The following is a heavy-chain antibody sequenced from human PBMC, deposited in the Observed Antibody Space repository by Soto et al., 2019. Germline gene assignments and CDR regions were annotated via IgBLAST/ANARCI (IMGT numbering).Heavy chain of an antibody. Sequence: QVQLVESGGGVVPPGRSLRLSCAASGFTFSSFTMHWVRQAPGKGLEWVAVISYDDGDNKYYADSVKGRFTISRDNSKNTLYLQMNSLRPEDTAVYYCARTTVVSGTPDFDYWGQGTLGTVSS. V-gene: IGHV3-30-3*01. CDR2: ISYDDGDNK. D-gene: IGHD4-4*01. CDR3: ARTTVVSGTPDFDY. CDR1: GFTFSSFT. J-gene: IGHJ4*02.